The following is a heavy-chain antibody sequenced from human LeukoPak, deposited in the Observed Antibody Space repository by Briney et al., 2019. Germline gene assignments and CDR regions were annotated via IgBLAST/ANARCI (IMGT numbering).Heavy chain of an antibody. CDR2: ISAYNGNT. CDR3: ARETNGDYFDY. D-gene: IGHD4-17*01. J-gene: IGHJ4*02. Sequence: ASVKVPCKAPGYTFTSYGISWVRQAPGQGLEWMGWISAYNGNTNYAQKLQGRVTMTTDTSTSTAYMELRSLRSDDTAVYYCARETNGDYFDYWGQGTLVTVSS. V-gene: IGHV1-18*01. CDR1: GYTFTSYG.